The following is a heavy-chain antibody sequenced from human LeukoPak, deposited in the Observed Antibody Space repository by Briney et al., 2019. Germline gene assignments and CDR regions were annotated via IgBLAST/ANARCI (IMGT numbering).Heavy chain of an antibody. CDR2: ILHSGST. CDR1: GDSITNSNFY. V-gene: IGHV4-39*01. D-gene: IGHD3-9*01. J-gene: IGHJ4*02. Sequence: PSETLSLTCTVSGDSITNSNFYWGWIRQSPGKGLEWIGSILHSGSTNYNPSLKSRVTISVDTSKNQFYLRVRSVTAAETALYYCAGRGIVTGYFDFWGRGTLVTVSS. CDR3: AGRGIVTGYFDF.